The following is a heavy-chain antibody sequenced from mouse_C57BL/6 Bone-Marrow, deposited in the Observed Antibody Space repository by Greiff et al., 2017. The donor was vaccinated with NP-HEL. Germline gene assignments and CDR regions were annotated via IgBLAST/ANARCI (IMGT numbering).Heavy chain of an antibody. CDR3: ARDLWDY. CDR1: GYTFTSYW. CDR2: IDPSDSYT. Sequence: QDQLQQPGAELVRPGTSVKLSCKASGYTFTSYWMHWVKQRPGQGLEWIGVIDPSDSYTNYNQKFKGKATLTVDTSSSTAYMQLSSLTSEDSAVYYCARDLWDYWGQGTTLTVSS. V-gene: IGHV1-59*01. D-gene: IGHD6-1*01. J-gene: IGHJ2*01.